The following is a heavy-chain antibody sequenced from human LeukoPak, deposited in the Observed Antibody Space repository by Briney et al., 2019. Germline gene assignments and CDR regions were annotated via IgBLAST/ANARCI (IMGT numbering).Heavy chain of an antibody. V-gene: IGHV1-2*06. D-gene: IGHD5-18*01. CDR3: ASSDTAMAWFDP. Sequence: ASVKASCKASGYTFTGYYMHWVRQAPGQGLEWMGRINPNSGGTNYAQKFQGRVTMTRDTPISTAYMELSRLRSDDTAVYYCASSDTAMAWFDPWGQGTLVTVSS. J-gene: IGHJ5*02. CDR2: INPNSGGT. CDR1: GYTFTGYY.